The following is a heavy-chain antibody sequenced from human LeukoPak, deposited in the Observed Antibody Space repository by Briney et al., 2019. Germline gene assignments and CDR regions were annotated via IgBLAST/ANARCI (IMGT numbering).Heavy chain of an antibody. V-gene: IGHV3-30*02. Sequence: AGGSLRLSCAASGFTFSNYWMHWVRQAPGKWLEWVAFIRYDENNKYYADSVKGRFTISRDNSKNTLYLQMNSLRAEDTAVYYCAKDRHSSGYLQPFDYWGQGTLVTVSS. CDR2: IRYDENNK. CDR3: AKDRHSSGYLQPFDY. D-gene: IGHD3-22*01. J-gene: IGHJ4*02. CDR1: GFTFSNYW.